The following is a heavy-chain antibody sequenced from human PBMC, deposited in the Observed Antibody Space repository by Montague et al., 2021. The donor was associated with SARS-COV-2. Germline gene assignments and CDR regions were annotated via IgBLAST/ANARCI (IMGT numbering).Heavy chain of an antibody. CDR1: GFTFSSYG. CDR3: AKDDSSGYSTSWFDP. CDR2: ISYDGSNK. Sequence: SLRLSCAASGFTFSSYGMHWVRQAPGKGLEWVAVISYDGSNKYYADSVKGRFTISRDNSKNPLYLQMNSLRAEDTAVYYRAKDDSSGYSTSWFDPWGQGTLVTVSS. D-gene: IGHD3-22*01. J-gene: IGHJ5*02. V-gene: IGHV3-30*18.